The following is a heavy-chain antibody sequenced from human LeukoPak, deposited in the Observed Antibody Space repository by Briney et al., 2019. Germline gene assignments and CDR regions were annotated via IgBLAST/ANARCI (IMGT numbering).Heavy chain of an antibody. CDR2: INHSGST. J-gene: IGHJ4*02. CDR1: GGSISYYY. CDR3: ARVVGATTWYYFDY. Sequence: SETLSLTCTVSGGSISYYYWSWIRQPPGKGLEWIGEINHSGSTNYNPSLKSRVSISVDTSKNQFSLKLSSVTAADTAVYYCARVVGATTWYYFDYWGQGTLVTVSS. D-gene: IGHD1-26*01. V-gene: IGHV4-34*01.